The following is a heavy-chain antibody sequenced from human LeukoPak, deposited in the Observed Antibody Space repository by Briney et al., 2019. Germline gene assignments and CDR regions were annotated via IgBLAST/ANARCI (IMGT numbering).Heavy chain of an antibody. CDR2: ISGSGGST. J-gene: IGHJ6*02. CDR1: GFTFSSYG. V-gene: IGHV3-23*01. Sequence: GGSLRLSCAASGFTFSSYGMSWVRQAPGKVLEWVSAISGSGGSTFYADSVKGRFTISRDNAKNSLYLQMNSLRAEDTAVYYCARDPNGSGSLYYYYGMDVWGQGTTVTVSS. CDR3: ARDPNGSGSLYYYYGMDV. D-gene: IGHD3-10*01.